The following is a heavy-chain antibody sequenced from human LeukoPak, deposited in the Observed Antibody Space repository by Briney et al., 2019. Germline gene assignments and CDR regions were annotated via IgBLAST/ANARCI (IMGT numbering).Heavy chain of an antibody. CDR1: GFTFSTYT. Sequence: GGSLRLSCVASGFTFSTYTMNWIRQAPGKGLEWVSTISGSGGSTYYADSVKGRFTISRDNSKNTLHLQMNSLRAEDTALYYCAKGTLSSTWSPSDYWGQGTLVTVSS. V-gene: IGHV3-23*01. CDR2: ISGSGGST. D-gene: IGHD6-13*01. CDR3: AKGTLSSTWSPSDY. J-gene: IGHJ4*02.